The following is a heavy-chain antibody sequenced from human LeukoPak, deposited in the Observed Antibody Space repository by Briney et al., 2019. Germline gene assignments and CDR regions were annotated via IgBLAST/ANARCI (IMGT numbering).Heavy chain of an antibody. V-gene: IGHV3-48*03. CDR3: AELGITMIGGV. Sequence: PGGSLRLSCAASGFSFSSYEMNWVRQAPRKGLEWVSYISSSGSTKYYADSVKGRFSISRDNAKNSLYLQMNSLRAEDTAVYYCAELGITMIGGVWGKGTTVTISS. J-gene: IGHJ6*04. CDR2: ISSSGSTK. D-gene: IGHD3-10*02. CDR1: GFSFSSYE.